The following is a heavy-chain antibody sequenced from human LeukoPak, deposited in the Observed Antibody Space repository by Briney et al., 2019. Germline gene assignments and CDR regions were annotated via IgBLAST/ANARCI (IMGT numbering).Heavy chain of an antibody. J-gene: IGHJ4*02. Sequence: SETLSLTCAVYGGSFSGYYWSWIRQPPGKGLEWIGEINHSGSTNYNPSLKSRVTISVDTSKNQFSLKLSSVTAADTAVYYCARSLDSSAKSVVRYWGQGTLVTVSS. CDR1: GGSFSGYY. CDR3: ARSLDSSAKSVVRY. CDR2: INHSGST. V-gene: IGHV4-34*01. D-gene: IGHD6-19*01.